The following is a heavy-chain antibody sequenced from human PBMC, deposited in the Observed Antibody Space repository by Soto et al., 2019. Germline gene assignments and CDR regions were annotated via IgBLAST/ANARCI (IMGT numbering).Heavy chain of an antibody. J-gene: IGHJ6*02. D-gene: IGHD2-2*01. CDR2: ISYDGSNK. CDR3: AKVVRSTSWGYYYYGMDV. Sequence: QVQLVESGGGVVQPGRSLRLSCAASGFTFSSYGMHWVRQAPGKGLEWVAVISYDGSNKYYADSVKGRFTISRDNSKHTLYLQMNSLRAEDTAVYYCAKVVRSTSWGYYYYGMDVWGQGTTVTVSS. CDR1: GFTFSSYG. V-gene: IGHV3-30*18.